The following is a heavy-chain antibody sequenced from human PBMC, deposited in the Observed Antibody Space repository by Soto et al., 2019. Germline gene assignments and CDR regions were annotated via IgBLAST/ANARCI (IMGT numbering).Heavy chain of an antibody. CDR3: AKDLAVAGRRGLGNYGMDV. Sequence: QVQLVESGGGVVQPGRSLRLSCAASGFTFSSYGMHWDRQAPGKGLEWVAVISYDGSNKYYADSVKGRFTISRDNSKNTLYLQMNSLRAEDTAVYYCAKDLAVAGRRGLGNYGMDVWGQGTTVTVSS. D-gene: IGHD6-19*01. CDR2: ISYDGSNK. CDR1: GFTFSSYG. J-gene: IGHJ6*02. V-gene: IGHV3-30*18.